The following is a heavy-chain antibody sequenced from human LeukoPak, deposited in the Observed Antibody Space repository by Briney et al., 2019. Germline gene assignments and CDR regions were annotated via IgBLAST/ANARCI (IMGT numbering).Heavy chain of an antibody. CDR2: ISAYNGNT. CDR3: ARTATNSGSPTLDY. J-gene: IGHJ4*02. Sequence: GASVKASCSASGYTFTSYCISWVRQDPGQGLEWMGWISAYNGNTNYAQKLQGRVTMTTDTSTSTAYMELRSLRSDDTAVYYCARTATNSGSPTLDYWGQGTLVTVSS. V-gene: IGHV1-18*01. D-gene: IGHD1-26*01. CDR1: GYTFTSYC.